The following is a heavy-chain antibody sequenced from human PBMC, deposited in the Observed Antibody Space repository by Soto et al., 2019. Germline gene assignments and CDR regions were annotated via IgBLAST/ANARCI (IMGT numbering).Heavy chain of an antibody. J-gene: IGHJ4*02. V-gene: IGHV3-21*01. CDR2: ISSSSSYI. CDR1: GFTFSSYS. Sequence: GGSLRLSCAASGFTFSSYSMNWVRQAPGKGLEWVSSISSSSSYIYYADSVKGRFTISRDNAKNSLYLQMNSLRAEDTAVYYCARNRIAAAGTTTYYFDYWGQGNLVTVSS. D-gene: IGHD6-13*01. CDR3: ARNRIAAAGTTTYYFDY.